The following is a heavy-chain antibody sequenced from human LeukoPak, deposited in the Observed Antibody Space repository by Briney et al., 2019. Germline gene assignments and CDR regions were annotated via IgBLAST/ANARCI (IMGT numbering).Heavy chain of an antibody. CDR2: MNPNSGST. J-gene: IGHJ4*02. Sequence: ASVKVSCKASGYTFTSYDINWVRQATGQGLEWMGWMNPNSGSTSYAQKFQGRVTMTRDTSTSTVYMELSSLRSEDTAVYYCARDEELRYGSGSYYSWGQGTLVTVSS. CDR1: GYTFTSYD. CDR3: ARDEELRYGSGSYYS. D-gene: IGHD3-10*01. V-gene: IGHV1-8*01.